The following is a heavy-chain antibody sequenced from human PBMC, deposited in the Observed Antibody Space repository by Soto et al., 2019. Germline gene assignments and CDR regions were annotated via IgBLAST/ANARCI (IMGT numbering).Heavy chain of an antibody. J-gene: IGHJ5*02. Sequence: QVQLQQWGAGLLKPSETLSLTCAVYGGSFSGYYWSWIRQPPGKGLEWIGEINHSGSTNYNPSLKSRVTIAVDTSKNQFSLKVSSVTAADTAVYYCARPGGENYGDYVVHWGQGTLVTVSS. D-gene: IGHD4-17*01. CDR1: GGSFSGYY. V-gene: IGHV4-34*01. CDR2: INHSGST. CDR3: ARPGGENYGDYVVH.